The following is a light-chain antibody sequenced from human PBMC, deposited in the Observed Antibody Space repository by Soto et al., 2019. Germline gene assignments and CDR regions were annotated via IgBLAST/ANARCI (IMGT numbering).Light chain of an antibody. Sequence: QSALTQPASVSGSPGQSITISCTGASSDVGAYDCVSWYQQHPGKAPKLMIFDVSNRPSGVSNRFSGSKSGNTASLTISGLQAEDEADYYCSSYTSTSTGVFGTGTKVTVL. V-gene: IGLV2-14*01. CDR2: DVS. J-gene: IGLJ1*01. CDR1: SSDVGAYDC. CDR3: SSYTSTSTGV.